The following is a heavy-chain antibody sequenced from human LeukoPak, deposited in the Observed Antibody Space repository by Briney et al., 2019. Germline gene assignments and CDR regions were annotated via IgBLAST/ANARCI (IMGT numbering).Heavy chain of an antibody. CDR1: GFTFDDYG. CDR2: INWNGGST. D-gene: IGHD1-26*01. Sequence: GGPLRLSCAASGFTFDDYGMSWVRQAPGKGLEWVSGINWNGGSTGYADSVKGRFTISRDNAKNSLYLQMNSLRAEDTALYHCARDGRGRTFDYWGQGTLVTVSS. CDR3: ARDGRGRTFDY. V-gene: IGHV3-20*01. J-gene: IGHJ4*02.